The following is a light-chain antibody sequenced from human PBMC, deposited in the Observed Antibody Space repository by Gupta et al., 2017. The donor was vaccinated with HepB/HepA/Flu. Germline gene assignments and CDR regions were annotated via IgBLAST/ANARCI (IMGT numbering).Light chain of an antibody. CDR3: KQGYSTPRFT. Sequence: DIQMTPSPSSLPASVGDRVTITFRASQNIDYYLNWYQQKPGKAPKPLIYGAYIVQSGVPARFSGSGSGTDFARTISSMQPEDFGTYYCKQGYSTPRFTFGPGTKVEFK. CDR2: GAY. CDR1: QNIDYY. V-gene: IGKV1-39*01. J-gene: IGKJ3*01.